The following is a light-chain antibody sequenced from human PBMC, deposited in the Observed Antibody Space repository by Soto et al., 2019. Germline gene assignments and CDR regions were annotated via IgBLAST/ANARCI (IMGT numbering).Light chain of an antibody. CDR1: QGISSY. CDR2: AAS. J-gene: IGKJ2*01. CDR3: QQYNNWPPYT. V-gene: IGKV1-9*01. Sequence: IPLTQSPSSLSASVGDRVTITCRASQGISSYLAWYQQKPGKAPKLLIYAASTLQSGVPSRFSGSGSGTDFTLTISSLQPEDFATYYCQQYNNWPPYTFGQGTKLEIK.